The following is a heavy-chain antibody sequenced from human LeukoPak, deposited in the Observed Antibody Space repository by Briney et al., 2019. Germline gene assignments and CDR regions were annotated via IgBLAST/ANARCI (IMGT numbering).Heavy chain of an antibody. CDR1: GYTFTNYG. V-gene: IGHV1-18*01. CDR2: ISADNGNT. J-gene: IGHJ5*02. Sequence: GASVKVSCKASGYTFTNYGFSWVRQAPGQGLEWMGWISADNGNTNYAQKLQGRVTMTTDTSTSTAYMELRSLRSDDTAVYYCARVRLGRYWFDPWGQGTLVTVSS. D-gene: IGHD1-26*01. CDR3: ARVRLGRYWFDP.